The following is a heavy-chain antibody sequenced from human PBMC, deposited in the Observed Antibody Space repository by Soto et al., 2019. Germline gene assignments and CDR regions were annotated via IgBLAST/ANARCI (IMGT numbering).Heavy chain of an antibody. J-gene: IGHJ6*02. CDR1: GFTFSSYG. Sequence: QVQLVESGGGVVQPGRSLRLSCAASGFTFSSYGMHWVRQAPGKGLEWVAVISYDGSNKYYADSVKGRFTISRDNSKNTLYLQMNSLRAEDTAVYYCANLHVPAAMSTYHRVLDVWGQGTTVTVSS. CDR3: ANLHVPAAMSTYHRVLDV. V-gene: IGHV3-30*18. D-gene: IGHD2-2*01. CDR2: ISYDGSNK.